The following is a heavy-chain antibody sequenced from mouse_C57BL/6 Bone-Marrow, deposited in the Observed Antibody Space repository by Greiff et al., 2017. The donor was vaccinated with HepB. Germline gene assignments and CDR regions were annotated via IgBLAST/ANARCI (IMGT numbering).Heavy chain of an antibody. CDR1: GFTFSDYY. J-gene: IGHJ2*01. D-gene: IGHD1-1*01. CDR3: ARAYYYGFDY. Sequence: DVQLVESEGGLVQPGSSMKLSCTASGFTFSDYYMAWVRQVPEKGLEWVANINYDGSSTYYLDSLKSRFIISRDNAKNILYLQMSSLKSEDTATYYCARAYYYGFDYWGQGTTLTVSS. V-gene: IGHV5-16*01. CDR2: INYDGSST.